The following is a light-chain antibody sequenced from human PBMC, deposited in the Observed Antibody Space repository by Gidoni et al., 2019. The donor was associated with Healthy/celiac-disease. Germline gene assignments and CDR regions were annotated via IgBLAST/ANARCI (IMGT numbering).Light chain of an antibody. CDR2: GAS. J-gene: IGKJ2*01. V-gene: IGKV3-15*01. CDR1: QSVSSN. Sequence: EIVMTQSPAPLSVSPGERATLSCRASQSVSSNLAWYQQRPGQTPRLLIHGASTRATGIPARFSGSGSETEFTLTISSLQSEDFAVYYCQQYNNWPPYTFGQGTKLEIK. CDR3: QQYNNWPPYT.